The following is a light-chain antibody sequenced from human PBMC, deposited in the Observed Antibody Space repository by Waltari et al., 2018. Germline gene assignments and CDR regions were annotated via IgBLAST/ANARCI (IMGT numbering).Light chain of an antibody. V-gene: IGLV1-44*01. CDR3: ATWDDSLNGL. Sequence: QSVLTQPPSVSGTPGQRVSISCSGSRSNIGSKSVNWYQQVPGTAPKRLIDSNSQRRSGVPVRFSGPQSGTSASLAISWLQSEDEADYYCATWDDSLNGLFGGGTKLTVL. CDR1: RSNIGSKS. J-gene: IGLJ2*01. CDR2: SNS.